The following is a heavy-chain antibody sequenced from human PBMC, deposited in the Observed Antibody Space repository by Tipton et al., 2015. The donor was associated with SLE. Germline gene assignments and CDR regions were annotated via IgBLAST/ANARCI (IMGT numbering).Heavy chain of an antibody. J-gene: IGHJ4*02. CDR2: IHYTGTP. CDR1: GGSLTHYY. CDR3: ARSGSSNFDPPDF. Sequence: LRLSCTVSGGSLTHYYWNWIRQSPGKGLEWLGYIHYTGTPYYKPSLKRRIAMSVDTSSNQLSLRLTSLTPADTAVYYCARSGSSNFDPPDFWGQGTLATVSS. D-gene: IGHD4-11*01. V-gene: IGHV4-59*01.